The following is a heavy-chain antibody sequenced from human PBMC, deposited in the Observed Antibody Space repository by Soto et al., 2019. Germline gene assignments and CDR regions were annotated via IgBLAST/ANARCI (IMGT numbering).Heavy chain of an antibody. D-gene: IGHD3-22*01. Sequence: EVQLVESGGGLVQPGGSLRLSFAASGFTLGSYDMYWVGQVTGKGLEWVSVAGSAGDTYYAGSVKGRFTISRENAKNSLYLQMNSLRAGDTAVYYCARGLFWGVQTDSSAHYNFDYWGQGTLVSVSS. CDR3: ARGLFWGVQTDSSAHYNFDY. V-gene: IGHV3-13*01. CDR1: GFTLGSYD. CDR2: AGSAGDT. J-gene: IGHJ4*02.